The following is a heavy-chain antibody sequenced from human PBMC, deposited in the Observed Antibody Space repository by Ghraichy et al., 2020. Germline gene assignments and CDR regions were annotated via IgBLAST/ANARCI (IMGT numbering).Heavy chain of an antibody. V-gene: IGHV3-7*03. CDR2: IKQDGSEK. J-gene: IGHJ3*02. CDR1: GFTFSSYW. D-gene: IGHD3-10*01. CDR3: ARDLHYYDWGRAFDI. Sequence: GESLNISCAASGFTFSSYWMSWVRQAPGKGLEWVANIKQDGSEKYYVDSVKGRFTISRDNAKNSLYLQMNSLRAEDMAVYYCARDLHYYDWGRAFDIWGQGTMVTVSS.